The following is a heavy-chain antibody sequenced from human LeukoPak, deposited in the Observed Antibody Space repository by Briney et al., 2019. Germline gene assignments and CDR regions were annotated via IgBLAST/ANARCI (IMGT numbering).Heavy chain of an antibody. V-gene: IGHV1-2*02. CDR3: ARGGGRDGYNQYRLDY. J-gene: IGHJ4*02. D-gene: IGHD5-24*01. Sequence: ASVKVSCKASGYTFTGYYMHWVRQAPGQGLEWMGWINPNSGGTNYAQKFQGRVTMTRDTSISTAYMELSRLRSDVTAVCYCARGGGRDGYNQYRLDYLVRGRLVNDSS. CDR2: INPNSGGT. CDR1: GYTFTGYY.